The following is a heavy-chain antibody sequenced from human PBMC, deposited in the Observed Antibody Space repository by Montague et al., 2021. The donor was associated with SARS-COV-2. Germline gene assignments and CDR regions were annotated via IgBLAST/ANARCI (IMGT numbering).Heavy chain of an antibody. V-gene: IGHV3-74*01. J-gene: IGHJ6*02. D-gene: IGHD5-18*01. CDR3: ARGKSPGIQLWFTYYYGMDV. CDR1: GFTFSSYR. CDR2: INSDGSST. Sequence: SLRLSCAASGFTFSSYRMHWVRQAPGKGLVWVSRINSDGSSTSYADSVKGRFTISRDNAKNTLYLQMNSLRAEDTAVYYCARGKSPGIQLWFTYYYGMDVWGQGTTVTVSS.